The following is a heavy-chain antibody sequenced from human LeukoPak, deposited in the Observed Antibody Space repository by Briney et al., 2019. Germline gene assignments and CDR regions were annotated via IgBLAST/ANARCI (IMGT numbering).Heavy chain of an antibody. Sequence: SQTLSLTCAISGDSVSSDTAAWNWIRQSPSRGLEWLGRTYYRSKWYYDYVLSMKSRITINSDTSQNQFSLQVHSVTPEDTAVYYCARADYDYVWGTYRLDYWGQGTLVTVSS. CDR2: TYYRSKWYY. CDR1: GDSVSSDTAA. V-gene: IGHV6-1*01. CDR3: ARADYDYVWGTYRLDY. J-gene: IGHJ4*02. D-gene: IGHD3-16*02.